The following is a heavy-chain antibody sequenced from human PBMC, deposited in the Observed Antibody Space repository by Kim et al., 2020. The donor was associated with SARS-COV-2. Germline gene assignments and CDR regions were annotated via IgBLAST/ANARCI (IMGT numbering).Heavy chain of an antibody. CDR3: ARDGVRIAAAGTLGAFDI. J-gene: IGHJ3*02. Sequence: ASVKVSCKASGYTFTSYYMHWVRQAPGQGLEWMGIINPSGGSTSYAQKFQGRVTMTRDTSTSTVYMELSSLRSEDTAVYYCARDGVRIAAAGTLGAFDIWGQGTMVTVSS. CDR1: GYTFTSYY. V-gene: IGHV1-46*01. D-gene: IGHD6-13*01. CDR2: INPSGGST.